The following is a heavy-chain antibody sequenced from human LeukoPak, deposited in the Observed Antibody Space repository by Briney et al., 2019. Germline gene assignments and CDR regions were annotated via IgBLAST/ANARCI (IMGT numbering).Heavy chain of an antibody. Sequence: GGSLRLSCAASGITVSDNYMSWVRLAPGKGLEWVSVIYSGGSTYYADSVKGRFTISRDNSKNTLYLQMNSLRAEDTAVYYCARRLEYSGSKGVFDYWGQGTLVTVSS. CDR1: GITVSDNY. CDR3: ARRLEYSGSKGVFDY. V-gene: IGHV3-66*01. CDR2: IYSGGST. J-gene: IGHJ4*02. D-gene: IGHD1-26*01.